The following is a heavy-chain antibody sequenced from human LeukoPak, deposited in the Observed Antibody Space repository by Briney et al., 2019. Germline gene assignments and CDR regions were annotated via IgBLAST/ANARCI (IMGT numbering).Heavy chain of an antibody. CDR3: AREGAYSSGWYFFDY. J-gene: IGHJ4*02. D-gene: IGHD6-19*01. V-gene: IGHV3-21*06. Sequence: GGSLRLSCAASGFTFSSFSMNWVRQAPGKGLEWVSSISSSRSHIYYADSVKGRFTISRDNAKSSLYLQMNSLRAEDTAVHYCAREGAYSSGWYFFDYWGQGILVTVSS. CDR2: ISSSRSHI. CDR1: GFTFSSFS.